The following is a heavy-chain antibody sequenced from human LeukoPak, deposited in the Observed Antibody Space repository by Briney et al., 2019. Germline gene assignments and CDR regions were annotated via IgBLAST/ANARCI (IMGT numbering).Heavy chain of an antibody. D-gene: IGHD5-24*01. V-gene: IGHV4-34*01. CDR3: GRGLRWLPSKRGFDY. CDR1: GGSFSGYY. Sequence: PSETLSLTCAVYGGSFSGYYWSWLRQPPGKGLEWIGEINHSGSTNYNPSLKSRVTISVDTSKNQFSLKLSSVTAADTAVYYCGRGLRWLPSKRGFDYWGQGTLVTVSS. J-gene: IGHJ4*02. CDR2: INHSGST.